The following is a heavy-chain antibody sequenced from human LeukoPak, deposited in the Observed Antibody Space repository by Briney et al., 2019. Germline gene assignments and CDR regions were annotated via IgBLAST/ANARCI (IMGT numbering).Heavy chain of an antibody. J-gene: IGHJ4*02. Sequence: ASVKVSCKASGGTFSSYAISWVRQAPGQGLEWMGRIIPILGIANYAQKFQGRVTMTRDTSISTAYMELSRLRSDDTAVYYCARVKVITGTTDYWGQGTLVTVSS. CDR3: ARVKVITGTTDY. CDR2: IIPILGIA. V-gene: IGHV1-69*04. D-gene: IGHD1-7*01. CDR1: GGTFSSYA.